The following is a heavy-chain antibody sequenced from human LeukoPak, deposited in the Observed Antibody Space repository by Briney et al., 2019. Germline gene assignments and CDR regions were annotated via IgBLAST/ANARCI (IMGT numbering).Heavy chain of an antibody. D-gene: IGHD1-14*01. V-gene: IGHV4-34*01. Sequence: SETLSLTCAVYGGSFSGYYWSWIRQPPGKGLEWIGEINHSGSTNYNPSLKSRVTISVDTSKNQFSLKLSSVTAADTAVYYCATTSRPPYYGMDVWGQGTTVTVSS. CDR3: ATTSRPPYYGMDV. CDR2: INHSGST. J-gene: IGHJ6*02. CDR1: GGSFSGYY.